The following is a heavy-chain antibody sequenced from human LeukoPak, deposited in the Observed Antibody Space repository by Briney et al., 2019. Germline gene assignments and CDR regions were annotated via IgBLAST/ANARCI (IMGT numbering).Heavy chain of an antibody. CDR3: ASFISGDSDGYPLAGSY. CDR1: GYTFTSYY. D-gene: IGHD5-24*01. V-gene: IGHV1-46*03. J-gene: IGHJ4*02. CDR2: INPSGGST. Sequence: ASVKVSCKASGYTFTSYYMHWVRQAPGQGLEWMGIINPSGGSTIYAQKFQGRVTMTRDTSTSTVYMELSSLRSEDTAVYYCASFISGDSDGYPLAGSYWGQGTLVTVSS.